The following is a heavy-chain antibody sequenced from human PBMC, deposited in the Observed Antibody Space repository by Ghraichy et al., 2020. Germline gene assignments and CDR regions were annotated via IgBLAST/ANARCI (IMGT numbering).Heavy chain of an antibody. V-gene: IGHV3-9*01. D-gene: IGHD6-13*01. CDR2: ISWNSGTI. J-gene: IGHJ1*01. CDR3: AKGRADSSRWPPVEYFQH. Sequence: GGSLRLSCAASGFTFDDYAMHWVRQAPGKGLEWVSGISWNSGTIGYADSVKGRFTISRDNAKNSLYLQMNSLRAEDTALYYCAKGRADSSRWPPVEYFQHWGQGTLVTVSS. CDR1: GFTFDDYA.